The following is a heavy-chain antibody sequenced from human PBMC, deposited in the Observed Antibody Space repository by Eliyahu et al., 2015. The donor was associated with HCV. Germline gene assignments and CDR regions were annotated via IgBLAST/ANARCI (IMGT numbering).Heavy chain of an antibody. CDR2: ISSNGGST. CDR3: VKDEHDYYYYGMDV. V-gene: IGHV3-64D*06. D-gene: IGHD1/OR15-1a*01. Sequence: EVQLVESGGGLVQPGGSXGLXXSASGFTFXSYAMHWVRQAPGKGLEYVSAISSNGGSTYYADSVKGRFTISRDNSKNTLYLQMSSLRAEDTAVYYCVKDEHDYYYYGMDVWGQGTTVTVSS. J-gene: IGHJ6*02. CDR1: GFTFXSYA.